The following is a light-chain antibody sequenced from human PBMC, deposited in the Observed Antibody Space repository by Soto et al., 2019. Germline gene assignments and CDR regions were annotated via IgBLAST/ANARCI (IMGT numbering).Light chain of an antibody. CDR3: QQYGSVKP. Sequence: EIVLTQSPGTLSLSPGERATLSCRASQSVSSSYLAWYQQKPGQAPRLLIYAASSRATGIPDRFSGSGSGTDFTLTISRLEPEDFAVYYCQQYGSVKPFGQGPKVDIK. CDR1: QSVSSSY. CDR2: AAS. J-gene: IGKJ1*01. V-gene: IGKV3-20*01.